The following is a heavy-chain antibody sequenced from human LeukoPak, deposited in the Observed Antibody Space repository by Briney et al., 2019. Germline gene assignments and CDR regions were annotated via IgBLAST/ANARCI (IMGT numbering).Heavy chain of an antibody. CDR3: ARGGQRLVRGENWSAP. Sequence: SETLSLTCAVYGGSFSGYYWSWIRQPPGKGLEWIGEINHSGSTNYNPSLKSRVTISVDTSKNQFSLKLSSVTAADTAVYYCARGGQRLVRGENWSAPGGQGTLVTVSS. CDR1: GGSFSGYY. V-gene: IGHV4-34*01. D-gene: IGHD6-13*01. CDR2: INHSGST. J-gene: IGHJ5*02.